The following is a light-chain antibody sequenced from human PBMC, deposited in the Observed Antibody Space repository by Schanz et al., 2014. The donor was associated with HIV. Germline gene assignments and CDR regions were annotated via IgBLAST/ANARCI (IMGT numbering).Light chain of an antibody. Sequence: QSVLTQPPSASGTPGQRVTISCSGSRSNVGTNTVNWYQRLPGAAPKLLIYRNNQRPSGVPDRFTGSKSGTSGSLAISGLQSEDEADYYCAAWDDSLNAWVFGGGTKLTVL. CDR1: RSNVGTNT. V-gene: IGLV1-44*01. CDR3: AAWDDSLNAWV. CDR2: RNN. J-gene: IGLJ3*02.